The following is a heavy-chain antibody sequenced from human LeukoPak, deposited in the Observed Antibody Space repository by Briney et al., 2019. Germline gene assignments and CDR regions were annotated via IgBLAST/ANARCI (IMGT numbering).Heavy chain of an antibody. V-gene: IGHV4-34*01. Sequence: SETLSLTCAVYGGSFSGYYWSWIRQPPGKGLEWIGEINHSGSTNYNPSLKSRVTISVDTSKNQFSLKLSSVTAADTAVYYCARGGHDYGDHFDYWGQGTLVTVSS. CDR1: GGSFSGYY. CDR3: ARGGHDYGDHFDY. CDR2: INHSGST. J-gene: IGHJ4*02. D-gene: IGHD4-17*01.